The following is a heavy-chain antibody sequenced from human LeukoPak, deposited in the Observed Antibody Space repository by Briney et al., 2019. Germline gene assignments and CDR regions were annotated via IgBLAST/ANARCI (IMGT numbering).Heavy chain of an antibody. D-gene: IGHD6-13*01. V-gene: IGHV3-33*01. J-gene: IGHJ5*02. CDR3: ARGEGAADLYNWFDP. Sequence: GRSLRLSCAASGFTFSSYGMHWVRQAPGKGLEWVAVIWYDGSNKYYADSVKGRFTISRDNSKNTLYLQMNSLRAEDTAVYYCARGEGAADLYNWFDPWGQGTLVTVSS. CDR1: GFTFSSYG. CDR2: IWYDGSNK.